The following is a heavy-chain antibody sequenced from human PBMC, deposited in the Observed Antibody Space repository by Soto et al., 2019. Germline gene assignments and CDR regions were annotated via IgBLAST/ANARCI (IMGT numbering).Heavy chain of an antibody. J-gene: IGHJ4*02. Sequence: SETLSLTCTVSGGSITSSSYYWGWIRQPPGKGLEWIGNIYYSGSTYYNPSLKSRVTISVDTSKNQFSLKLSSVTAADTAVYYCMLGSGWKDFDFWGQGTLVTVSS. V-gene: IGHV4-39*01. CDR3: MLGSGWKDFDF. CDR2: IYYSGST. CDR1: GGSITSSSYY. D-gene: IGHD3-22*01.